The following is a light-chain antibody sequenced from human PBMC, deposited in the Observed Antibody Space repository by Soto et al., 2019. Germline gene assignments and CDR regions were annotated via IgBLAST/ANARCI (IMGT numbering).Light chain of an antibody. CDR3: YSGADSNFV. CDR1: SSDVGGYNY. V-gene: IGLV2-14*01. Sequence: QSVLTQPASVSGSPGQSITISCTGTSSDVGGYNYVSWYQQHPGKAPKLMIYEVSNRPSGVSNRFSGSKSGNTASLTISGLQAEDEADYYCYSGADSNFVFGTGTKLTVL. J-gene: IGLJ1*01. CDR2: EVS.